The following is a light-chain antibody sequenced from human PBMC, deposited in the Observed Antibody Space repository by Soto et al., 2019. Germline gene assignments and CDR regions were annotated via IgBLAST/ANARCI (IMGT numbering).Light chain of an antibody. CDR2: EVS. J-gene: IGLJ3*02. V-gene: IGLV2-14*01. Sequence: QSVLTQPDSVSGSPGQSIAISCTGTSSYIGGYNYVSWYQQHPGKAPKLMIYEVSNRPSGVSNRFSGSKSGNTASLTISGLQADDEADYYCSSFTSTYTLVFGGGTKLTVL. CDR1: SSYIGGYNY. CDR3: SSFTSTYTLV.